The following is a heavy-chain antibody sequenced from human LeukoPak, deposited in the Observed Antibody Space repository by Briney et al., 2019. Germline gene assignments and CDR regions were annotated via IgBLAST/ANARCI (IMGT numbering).Heavy chain of an antibody. CDR3: ARQLGYCSDGTCYFDS. J-gene: IGHJ4*02. D-gene: IGHD2-15*01. V-gene: IGHV3-23*01. CDR1: GFTFKSYA. Sequence: GGSLRLSCAASGFTFKSYAMSWVRQAPGKGLEWVSALSGSGGSPYDADAVKGRFIISRDNSKNALYLQMNSLRAEDTAIYYCARQLGYCSDGTCYFDSWGQGTLVTVTS. CDR2: LSGSGGSP.